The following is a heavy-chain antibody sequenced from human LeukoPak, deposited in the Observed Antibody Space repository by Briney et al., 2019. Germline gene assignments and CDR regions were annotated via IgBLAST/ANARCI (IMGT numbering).Heavy chain of an antibody. CDR2: ISSSSRYI. CDR1: GFTFSSYS. J-gene: IGHJ4*02. V-gene: IGHV3-21*01. D-gene: IGHD3-9*01. Sequence: PGGSLRLSCAASGFTFSSYSMNWVRQAPGKGLEWVSSISSSSRYIYYADSVKGRFTISRDNAKNSLYLQMNSLRAEDTAVYYCARAKDYDILTGYYVVDYWGQGTLVTVSS. CDR3: ARAKDYDILTGYYVVDY.